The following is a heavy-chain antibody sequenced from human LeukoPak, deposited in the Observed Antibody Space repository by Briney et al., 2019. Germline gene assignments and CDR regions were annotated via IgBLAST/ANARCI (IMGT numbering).Heavy chain of an antibody. J-gene: IGHJ4*02. V-gene: IGHV3-7*01. Sequence: PGGSLRLSCAASGFTFSSYWMSWVRQAPGKGLEGVADIKQDGSEKYYVDSVKGRFTISRDNAKNSLYLQMNSLRAEDTAVYYCASALYSSLKNYWGQGTLVTVSS. CDR2: IKQDGSEK. CDR1: GFTFSSYW. CDR3: ASALYSSLKNY. D-gene: IGHD6-13*01.